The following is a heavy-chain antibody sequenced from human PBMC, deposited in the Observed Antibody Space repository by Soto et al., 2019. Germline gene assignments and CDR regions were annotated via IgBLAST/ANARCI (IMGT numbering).Heavy chain of an antibody. Sequence: EVQLEESGGGLVQPGGSLRLSCVVSGFTVSRNYMSWVRQAPGKGLGWVSVIYSGGSTYYADSVKGRFTISRHNSKNTLYLQMNSLRAEDTAVYYCARGGNPNYSWGQGTLVTVSS. D-gene: IGHD4-4*01. J-gene: IGHJ4*02. CDR2: IYSGGST. V-gene: IGHV3-53*04. CDR1: GFTVSRNY. CDR3: ARGGNPNYS.